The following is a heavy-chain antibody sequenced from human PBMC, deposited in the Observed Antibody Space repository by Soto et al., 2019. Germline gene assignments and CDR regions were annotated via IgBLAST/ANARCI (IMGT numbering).Heavy chain of an antibody. CDR3: ARVGTGSSGWAYYYYMDV. CDR1: GYTFTSYG. D-gene: IGHD6-19*01. Sequence: QVQLVQSGAEVKKPGASVKVSCKASGYTFTSYGISWVRQAPGQGLEWMGWISAYNGNTNYAQKLQGRVTMTPDTSTRTAYRELRSLRSDDTAVYYCARVGTGSSGWAYYYYMDVWGKGTTVTVSS. CDR2: ISAYNGNT. J-gene: IGHJ6*03. V-gene: IGHV1-18*01.